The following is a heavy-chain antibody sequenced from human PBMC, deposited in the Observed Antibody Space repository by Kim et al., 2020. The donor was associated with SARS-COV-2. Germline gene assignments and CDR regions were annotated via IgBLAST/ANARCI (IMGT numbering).Heavy chain of an antibody. CDR3: ERDLSGYSFTFDY. Sequence: GGSLRLSCAASGFTFSSYAMHWVRQAPGKGLEWVAVISCDGSSTYYADSVKGRFTISRDNSKNTLYLQMNSLRAEDTAVYYCERDLSGYSFTFDYWGQGTLVTVSS. CDR1: GFTFSSYA. CDR2: ISCDGSST. V-gene: IGHV3-30-3*01. D-gene: IGHD5-18*01. J-gene: IGHJ4*02.